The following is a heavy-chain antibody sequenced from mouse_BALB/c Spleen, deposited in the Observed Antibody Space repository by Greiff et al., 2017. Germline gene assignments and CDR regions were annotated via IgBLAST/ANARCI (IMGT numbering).Heavy chain of an antibody. J-gene: IGHJ4*01. CDR3: TRISYYGVYAMDY. Sequence: QVHVKQSGAELVKPGASVKLSCKASGYTFTSYYMYWVKQRPGQGLEWIGEINPSNGGTNFNEKFKSKATLTVDKSSSTAYMQLSSLTSEDSAVYYCTRISYYGVYAMDYWGQGTSVTVSS. CDR1: GYTFTSYY. D-gene: IGHD1-1*01. V-gene: IGHV1S81*02. CDR2: INPSNGGT.